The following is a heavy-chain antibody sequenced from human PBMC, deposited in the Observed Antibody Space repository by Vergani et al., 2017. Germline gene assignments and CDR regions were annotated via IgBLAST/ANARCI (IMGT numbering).Heavy chain of an antibody. V-gene: IGHV3-11*04. CDR2: ISSSGSTI. J-gene: IGHJ5*02. D-gene: IGHD6-13*01. Sequence: QVQLVESGGGLVKPGGSLRLSCAASGFTFSDYYMSWIRQAPGKGLEWVSYISSSGSTIYYADSVKGRFTISRDNAKNSLYLQMNSLRAEDTAVYYCARVLSPYPXYSSSWYGRNWFDPWGQGTLVTVSS. CDR3: ARVLSPYPXYSSSWYGRNWFDP. CDR1: GFTFSDYY.